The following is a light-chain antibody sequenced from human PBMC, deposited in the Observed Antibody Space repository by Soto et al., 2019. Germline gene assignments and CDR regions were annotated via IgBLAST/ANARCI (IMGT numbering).Light chain of an antibody. J-gene: IGKJ4*01. CDR1: QGIGTA. CDR3: QQFNTKPLT. Sequence: IQLTQSPSTLSASVGDRVTITCRARQGIGTALAWYHKRPGNSPDLLVYDAATLQSGVPSRFSGSGSETDFSLTISGLQPEDFGHYYCQQFNTKPLTVGGGTRVEIK. V-gene: IGKV1-13*02. CDR2: DAA.